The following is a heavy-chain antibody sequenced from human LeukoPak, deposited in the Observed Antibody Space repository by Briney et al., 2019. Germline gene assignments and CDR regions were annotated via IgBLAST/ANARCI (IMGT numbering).Heavy chain of an antibody. CDR1: GFTFKSHW. CDR3: ARASGDYGEYFDY. V-gene: IGHV3-33*08. D-gene: IGHD4-17*01. CDR2: IWYDGSNK. J-gene: IGHJ4*02. Sequence: GGSLRLSCAASGFTFKSHWMHWVRQAPGKGLEWVAAIWYDGSNKYYADSVKGRFTISRDNSKNTLFLQMNSLRAEDTAVYYCARASGDYGEYFDYWGQGTLVTVSS.